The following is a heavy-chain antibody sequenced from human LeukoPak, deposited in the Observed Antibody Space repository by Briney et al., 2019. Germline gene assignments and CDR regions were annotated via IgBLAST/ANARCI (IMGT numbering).Heavy chain of an antibody. CDR1: GGSISSLY. D-gene: IGHD6-13*01. CDR2: IYYSGST. CDR3: ARTYGSSGLGYFDL. J-gene: IGHJ2*01. V-gene: IGHV4-59*01. Sequence: KSSETLSLTCSVSGGSISSLYWSWIRQPPGKGLEWIGYIYYSGSTNYSPSLKSRLTISVDTSKNQFSLKLSSVTAADTAVYYCARTYGSSGLGYFDLWGRGTLVTVSS.